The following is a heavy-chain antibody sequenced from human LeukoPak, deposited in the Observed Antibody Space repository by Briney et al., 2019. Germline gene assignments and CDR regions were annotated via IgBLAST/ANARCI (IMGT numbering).Heavy chain of an antibody. CDR3: ARDREDYYGSGSYYHDY. CDR1: GFTFSSFW. D-gene: IGHD3-10*01. CDR2: IRQDGSQK. J-gene: IGHJ4*02. V-gene: IGHV3-7*01. Sequence: GGSLRLSCAASGFTFSSFWMSWVRQAPGRGLEWVATIRQDGSQKYYLDSVKGRFTISRDNAKNSLYLQMNSLRAEDTAVYYCARDREDYYGSGSYYHDYWGQGTLVTVSS.